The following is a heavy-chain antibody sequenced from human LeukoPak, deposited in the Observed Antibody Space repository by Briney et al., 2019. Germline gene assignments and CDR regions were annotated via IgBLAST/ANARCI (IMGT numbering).Heavy chain of an antibody. CDR2: ISISSNYK. Sequence: GGSLRLSCAASGFTLSRYSMNWVRQAPGKGLEWVSSISISSNYKYYPDSLKGRFTISRDNAKNSLYLQMNSLRAEDTAVYYCARDVRRYYDILTGLNPTGFDFWGQGTLVTVSS. D-gene: IGHD3-9*01. CDR3: ARDVRRYYDILTGLNPTGFDF. CDR1: GFTLSRYS. J-gene: IGHJ4*02. V-gene: IGHV3-21*01.